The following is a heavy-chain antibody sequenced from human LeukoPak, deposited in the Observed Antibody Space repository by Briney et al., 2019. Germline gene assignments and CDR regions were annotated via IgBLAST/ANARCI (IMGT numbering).Heavy chain of an antibody. CDR2: IIPILGIA. D-gene: IGHD6-19*01. Sequence: ASVKVSCKASGGTFSSYAISWVRQAPGQGLEWMGRIIPILGIANYAQKFQGRVTITADKSTSTAYMELSSLRSEDTAVYYCVRVASSGWYGVGYYFDYWGQGTLVTVSS. CDR3: VRVASSGWYGVGYYFDY. V-gene: IGHV1-69*04. CDR1: GGTFSSYA. J-gene: IGHJ4*02.